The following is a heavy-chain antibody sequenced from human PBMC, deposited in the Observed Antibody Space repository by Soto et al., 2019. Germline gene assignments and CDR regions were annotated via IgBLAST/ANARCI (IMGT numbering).Heavy chain of an antibody. J-gene: IGHJ4*02. CDR3: ARKDYYDSSGYRRDFDY. Sequence: ASVKVSCKASGYTFTSYGISWVRQAPGQGLEWMGWISAYNGNTNYAQKLQGRVTMTTDTSTSTAYMELRSLRSDNTAVYYCARKDYYDSSGYRRDFDYWGQGTLVTVSS. CDR2: ISAYNGNT. V-gene: IGHV1-18*01. D-gene: IGHD3-22*01. CDR1: GYTFTSYG.